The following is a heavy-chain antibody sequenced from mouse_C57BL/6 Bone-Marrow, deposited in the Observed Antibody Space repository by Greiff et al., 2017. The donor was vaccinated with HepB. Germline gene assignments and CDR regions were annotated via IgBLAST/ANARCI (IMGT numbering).Heavy chain of an antibody. CDR1: GYAFSSSW. V-gene: IGHV1-82*01. CDR3: ARGGVWYFDV. CDR2: IYPGDGDT. Sequence: QVQLKQSGPELVKPGASVKISCKASGYAFSSSWMNWVKQRPGKGLEWIGRIYPGDGDTNYNGKFKGKATLTADKSSSTAYMQLSSLTSEDSAVYFCARGGVWYFDVWGTGTTVTVSS. J-gene: IGHJ1*03.